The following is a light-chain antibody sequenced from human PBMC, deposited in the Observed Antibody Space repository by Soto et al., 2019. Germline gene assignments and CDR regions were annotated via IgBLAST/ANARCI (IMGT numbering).Light chain of an antibody. J-gene: IGLJ3*02. CDR2: GVT. V-gene: IGLV2-23*02. CDR3: FSYAGSSIWV. CDR1: RSDIGSYHN. Sequence: QSALTQPASVSGSPGQSITISCSGSRSDIGSYHNVAWYQQHPGKAPRVMIFGVTKRPSGISDRFFGSKSGSTASLTISGLQAEDEADYFCFSYAGSSIWVFGGGTKLTVL.